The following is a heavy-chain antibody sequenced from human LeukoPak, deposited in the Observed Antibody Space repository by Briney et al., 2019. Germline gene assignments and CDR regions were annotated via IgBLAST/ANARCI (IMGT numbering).Heavy chain of an antibody. V-gene: IGHV3-30*18. J-gene: IGHJ4*02. D-gene: IGHD3-16*01. CDR2: ISYDGSDK. CDR1: GFTFNTYG. Sequence: GRSLRLSCAASGFTFNTYGMHWVRQAPGRGLDWVAVISYDGSDKYYADSVEGRFTISRDNSKNTLSLQLNSLGLEDTAVYYCAKTGAAPWDYWDYWGQGTLVTVSS. CDR3: AKTGAAPWDYWDY.